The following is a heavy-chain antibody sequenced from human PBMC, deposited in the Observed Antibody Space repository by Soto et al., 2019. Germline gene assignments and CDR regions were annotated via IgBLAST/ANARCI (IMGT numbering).Heavy chain of an antibody. J-gene: IGHJ1*01. V-gene: IGHV3-33*01. Sequence: QVQLVESGGGVVQPGTSLRISCAVSGFVFSSFGMHWVRQAPGKGLEWVAVIWNDGEFKYYADSVKGRFTISRDDSMSTLYLQMYGLTVEETAVYYCARGPPKISMSRGVPDESLQRWGRGTLVSV. CDR3: ARGPPKISMSRGVPDESLQR. CDR2: IWNDGEFK. D-gene: IGHD3-10*01. CDR1: GFVFSSFG.